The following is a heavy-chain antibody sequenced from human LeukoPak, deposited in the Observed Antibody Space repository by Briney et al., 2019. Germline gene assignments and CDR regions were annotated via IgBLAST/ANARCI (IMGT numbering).Heavy chain of an antibody. J-gene: IGHJ4*02. CDR2: IYWDDDK. D-gene: IGHD6-13*01. CDR1: GFSLSTSGVG. CDR3: AHRKEKFSSWYPNYYFDY. Sequence: SGPTLVNPTQTLTLTCTFSGFSLSTSGVGAGWIRQPPGKALEWLALIYWDDDKRYSPSLKSRLTITKDTSKNQVVLTMTNMDPVDTATYYCAHRKEKFSSWYPNYYFDYWGQGTLVTVSS. V-gene: IGHV2-5*02.